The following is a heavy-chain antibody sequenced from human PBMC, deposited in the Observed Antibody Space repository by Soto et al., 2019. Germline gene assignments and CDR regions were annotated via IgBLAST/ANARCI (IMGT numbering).Heavy chain of an antibody. CDR1: GYTFTSYD. D-gene: IGHD2-15*01. V-gene: IGHV1-8*01. CDR3: ARVVGYYYYMDV. CDR2: MNPNSGNT. J-gene: IGHJ6*03. Sequence: ASVKVSCKASGYTFTSYDINWVRQATGQGLEWMGWMNPNSGNTGYAQKFQGRVTMTRNTSISTAHMELSSLRSEDTAVYYCARVVGYYYYMDVWGKGTTVTVSS.